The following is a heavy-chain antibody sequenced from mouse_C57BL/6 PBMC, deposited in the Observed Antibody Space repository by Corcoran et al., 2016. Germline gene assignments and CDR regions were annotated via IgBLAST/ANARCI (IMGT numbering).Heavy chain of an antibody. V-gene: IGHV1-80*01. J-gene: IGHJ3*01. CDR3: ARAVARPWFAY. Sequence: QVQLQQSGAELVKPGASVKISCKASGYAFSSYWMNWVKQRPGKGLEWIGQIYPGDGDTNYNGKFKGKATLTADKSSSPAYMQLSSLTSEDSAVYFCARAVARPWFAYWGQGTLVTVSA. CDR2: IYPGDGDT. D-gene: IGHD1-1*01. CDR1: GYAFSSYW.